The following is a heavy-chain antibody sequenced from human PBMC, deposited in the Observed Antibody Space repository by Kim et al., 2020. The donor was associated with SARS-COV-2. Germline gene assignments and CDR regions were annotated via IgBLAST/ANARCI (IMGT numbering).Heavy chain of an antibody. CDR1: GFTFSNYA. CDR2: ISGSGAST. J-gene: IGHJ3*01. Sequence: GGSLRLSCATSGFTFSNYAMSWVRQAPGKDLEWASSISGSGASTYYEDSVKGRFTISRDNSKSTIYLQMNSLRVDDTVIYYCAKVRGTVTSSDAFDFWG. CDR3: AKVRGTVTSSDAFDF. D-gene: IGHD4-17*01. V-gene: IGHV3-23*01.